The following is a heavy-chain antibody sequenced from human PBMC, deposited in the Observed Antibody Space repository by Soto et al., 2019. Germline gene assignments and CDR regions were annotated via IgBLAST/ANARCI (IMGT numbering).Heavy chain of an antibody. CDR1: GGSISSSSYY. J-gene: IGHJ4*02. CDR3: ARLDTIFGVVIDY. V-gene: IGHV4-39*01. Sequence: PSETLSLTCTVSGGSISSSSYYWGWIRQPPGKGLEWIGSIYYSGSTYYNPSLKSRVTISVDTSKNQFSLKRSSVTAADTAVYYCARLDTIFGVVIDYWGQGTLVTVSS. CDR2: IYYSGST. D-gene: IGHD3-3*01.